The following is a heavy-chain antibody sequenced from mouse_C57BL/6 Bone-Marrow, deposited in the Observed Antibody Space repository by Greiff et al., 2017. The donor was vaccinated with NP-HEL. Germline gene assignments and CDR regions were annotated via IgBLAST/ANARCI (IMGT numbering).Heavy chain of an antibody. J-gene: IGHJ2*01. Sequence: EVQVVESGPGLVKPSQSLSLTCSVTGYSITSGYYWNWIRQFPGNKLEWMGYISYDGSNNYNPSLKNRISITRDTSKNQFFLKLNSVTTEDTATYYCASSYDGYYVYFDYWGQGTTLTVSS. D-gene: IGHD2-3*01. CDR3: ASSYDGYYVYFDY. CDR2: ISYDGSN. V-gene: IGHV3-6*01. CDR1: GYSITSGYY.